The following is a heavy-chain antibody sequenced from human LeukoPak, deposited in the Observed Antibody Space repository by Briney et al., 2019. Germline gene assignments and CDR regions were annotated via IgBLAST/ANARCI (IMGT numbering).Heavy chain of an antibody. D-gene: IGHD3-22*01. J-gene: IGHJ4*02. V-gene: IGHV4-39*01. CDR1: GGSISSGGYY. Sequence: SQTLSLTCTVSGGSISSGGYYWSWIRQPPGKGLEWIGSIYYSGSTYYNPSLKSRVTMSVDTSKNQFSLKLSSETAADTAVYYCARADRSYDSSGYYSYWGQGTLVTVSS. CDR3: ARADRSYDSSGYYSY. CDR2: IYYSGST.